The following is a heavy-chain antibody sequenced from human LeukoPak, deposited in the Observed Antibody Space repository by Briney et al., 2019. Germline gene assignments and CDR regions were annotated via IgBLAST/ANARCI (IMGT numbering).Heavy chain of an antibody. D-gene: IGHD3-22*01. CDR1: GYTFTSYG. CDR3: ARDLYYYDSSGYSGWFDP. J-gene: IGHJ5*02. V-gene: IGHV1-18*01. Sequence: ASVKVSCKASGYTFTSYGISWVRQAPGQGLEGMGWISAYNGNTNYAQKLQGRVTMTTDTSTSTAYMELRSLRSDDTAVYYCARDLYYYDSSGYSGWFDPWGQGTLVTVSS. CDR2: ISAYNGNT.